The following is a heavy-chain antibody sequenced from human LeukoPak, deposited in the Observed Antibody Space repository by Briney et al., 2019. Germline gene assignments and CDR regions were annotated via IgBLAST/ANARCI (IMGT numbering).Heavy chain of an antibody. D-gene: IGHD6-13*01. CDR3: AKDILAAGLFFDY. Sequence: HPGGSLRLSCAASGFTFSDYYMTWIRQAPGKGLEWVANIKQDGSEKYYVDSVKGRFTISRDNAKNSLYLQMNSLRAEDTAVYYCAKDILAAGLFFDYWGQGALVTVSS. V-gene: IGHV3-7*03. CDR2: IKQDGSEK. CDR1: GFTFSDYY. J-gene: IGHJ4*02.